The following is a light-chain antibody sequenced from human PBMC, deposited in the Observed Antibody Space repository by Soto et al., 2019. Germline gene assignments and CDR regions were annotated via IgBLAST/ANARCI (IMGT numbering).Light chain of an antibody. CDR3: QHYYNYPWT. CDR2: DAS. CDR1: QDIHNY. Sequence: AVLLTQSPSSFSASTGDRATITCRASQDIHNYLAWYQQVPGKAPKLLLYDASILQTGVPSRFSGSGSGTDFTLTIDGLQSEYFATYFCQHYYNYPWTFGQGTTVE. J-gene: IGKJ1*01. V-gene: IGKV1-8*01.